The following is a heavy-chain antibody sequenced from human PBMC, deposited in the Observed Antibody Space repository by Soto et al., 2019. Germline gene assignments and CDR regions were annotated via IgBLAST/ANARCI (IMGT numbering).Heavy chain of an antibody. CDR1: GRTFSSYA. CDR2: IIPIFGTA. V-gene: IGHV1-69*13. D-gene: IGHD3-22*01. J-gene: IGHJ4*02. CDR3: ARGSTYYYDSSGYYFFY. Sequence: SVKVSCKASGRTFSSYAISWVRQAPGQGLEWMGGIIPIFGTANYAQKFQGRVTITADESTSTAYMELSSLRSEDTAVYYCARGSTYYYDSSGYYFFYWGQGTLVTVSS.